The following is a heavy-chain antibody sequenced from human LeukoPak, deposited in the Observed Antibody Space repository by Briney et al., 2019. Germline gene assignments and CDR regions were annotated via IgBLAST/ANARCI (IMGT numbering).Heavy chain of an antibody. CDR1: GYTFTSYA. CDR3: ARALTTVWGLDY. Sequence: ASVKVSCKASGYTFTSYAMHWVRQAPGQGLEWMGWISAYNGNTNYAQKLQGRVTMTTDTSTSTAYMELRSLRSDDTAVYYCARALTTVWGLDYWGQGTLVTVSS. V-gene: IGHV1-18*01. CDR2: ISAYNGNT. J-gene: IGHJ4*02. D-gene: IGHD4-11*01.